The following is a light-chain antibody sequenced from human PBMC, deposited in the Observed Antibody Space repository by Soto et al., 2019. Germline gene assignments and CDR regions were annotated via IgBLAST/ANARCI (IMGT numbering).Light chain of an antibody. CDR1: QSVSSY. V-gene: IGKV3-15*01. J-gene: IGKJ5*01. CDR2: GAS. Sequence: RASQSVSSYLAWYQQKPGQAPRLLIYGASTRATGIQARFSGRGSWAESALPLSRLQSEAFEVSICQEYHTWPSNFCQGTRLEIK. CDR3: QEYHTWPSN.